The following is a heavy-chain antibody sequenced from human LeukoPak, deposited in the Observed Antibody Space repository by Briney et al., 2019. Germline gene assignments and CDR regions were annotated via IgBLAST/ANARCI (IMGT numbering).Heavy chain of an antibody. CDR3: ARDKDRTSAGRCYLLDD. CDR1: EFTFSSYN. D-gene: IGHD2-15*01. Sequence: PGGSLRLSCVASEFTFSSYNMNWVRQAPGKGLVWRSSINPSSSYIKYADSVKGRFTISRDNAKNSVYLEASSLRAEDTAVDCCARDKDRTSAGRCYLLDDWGQGTLVTVSS. J-gene: IGHJ4*02. CDR2: INPSSSYI. V-gene: IGHV3-21*01.